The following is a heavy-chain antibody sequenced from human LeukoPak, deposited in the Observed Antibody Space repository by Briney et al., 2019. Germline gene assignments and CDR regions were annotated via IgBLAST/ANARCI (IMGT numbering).Heavy chain of an antibody. CDR2: IYYSGST. D-gene: IGHD3-3*01. CDR3: ARGSTYYDFWSGYYTPSEYFQH. V-gene: IGHV4-30-4*02. CDR1: GGSISSGDYY. J-gene: IGHJ1*01. Sequence: PSETLSLTCTVSGGSISSGDYYWSWIRQPPGKGLEWIGYIYYSGSTYYNPSLKSRVTISVDTSKNQFSLKLSSVTAADTAVYYCARGSTYYDFWSGYYTPSEYFQHWGQGTLVTVSS.